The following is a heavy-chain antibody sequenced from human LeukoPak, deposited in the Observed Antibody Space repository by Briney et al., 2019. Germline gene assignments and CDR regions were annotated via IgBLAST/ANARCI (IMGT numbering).Heavy chain of an antibody. CDR1: GGSFNDYY. J-gene: IGHJ4*02. D-gene: IGHD5-24*01. CDR2: INHNGNT. Sequence: PSETLSLTCAVYGGSFNDYYWSWIRQPPGKGLEWIGEINHNGNTSYNPSLKSRVTITVDTSKNQFSLKVSSVTAADTAVYYCARRVRFGDGWVFDSWGQGTLVTVSS. CDR3: ARRVRFGDGWVFDS. V-gene: IGHV4-34*01.